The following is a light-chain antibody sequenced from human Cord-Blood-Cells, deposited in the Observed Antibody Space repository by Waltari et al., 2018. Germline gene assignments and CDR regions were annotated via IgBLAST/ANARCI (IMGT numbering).Light chain of an antibody. Sequence: SSELTQDPAVSVALGQTVRITCQGDSLRSYYASWYQQKPGQAPVLFIYGKNNQPSGIPDRFSGASSGSTASLTITGAQAEDEADYYCNSRDSSGNHYVFGTGTKVTVL. V-gene: IGLV3-19*01. CDR2: GKN. J-gene: IGLJ1*01. CDR3: NSRDSSGNHYV. CDR1: SLRSYY.